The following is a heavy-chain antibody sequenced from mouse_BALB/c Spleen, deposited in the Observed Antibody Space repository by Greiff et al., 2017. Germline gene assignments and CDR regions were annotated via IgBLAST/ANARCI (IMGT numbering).Heavy chain of an antibody. Sequence: EVKVVESGGGLVKPGGSLKLSCAASGFAFSSYDMSWVRQTPEKRLEWVAYISSGGGSTYYPDTVKGRFTISRDNAKNTLYLQMSSLKSEDTAMYYCARQEGMITTPYYAMDYWGQGTSVTVSS. CDR1: GFAFSSYD. J-gene: IGHJ4*01. V-gene: IGHV5-12-1*01. CDR3: ARQEGMITTPYYAMDY. D-gene: IGHD2-4*01. CDR2: ISSGGGST.